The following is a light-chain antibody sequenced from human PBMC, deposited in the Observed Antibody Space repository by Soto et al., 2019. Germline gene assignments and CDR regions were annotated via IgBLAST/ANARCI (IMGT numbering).Light chain of an antibody. CDR3: SSYTSSSTREA. V-gene: IGLV2-14*01. J-gene: IGLJ3*02. CDR2: EVS. CDR1: SSDVGGYNY. Sequence: QSALTQPASVSGSPGQAITISCTGTSSDVGGYNYVSWYQQHPRKAPKLMIYEVSNRPSGVSNRFSGSKSGNTASLTISGLQAEDEADYYCSSYTSSSTREAFGGGTKLTVL.